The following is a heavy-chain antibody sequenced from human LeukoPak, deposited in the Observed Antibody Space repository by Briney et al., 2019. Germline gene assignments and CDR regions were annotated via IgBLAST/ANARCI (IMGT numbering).Heavy chain of an antibody. J-gene: IGHJ4*02. D-gene: IGHD3-22*01. CDR2: IIPILGIA. CDR3: AASTYYYDSSGYYYVDY. V-gene: IGHV1-69*02. Sequence: ASVKVSCKASGGTFSSYTISWVRQAPGQGLEWMGRIIPILGIANYAQKFQGSVTITADKSTSTAYMELSSLRSEDTAVYYCAASTYYYDSSGYYYVDYWGQGTLVTVSS. CDR1: GGTFSSYT.